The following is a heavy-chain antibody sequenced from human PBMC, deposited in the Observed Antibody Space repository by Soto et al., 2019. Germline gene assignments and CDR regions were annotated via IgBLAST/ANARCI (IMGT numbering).Heavy chain of an antibody. D-gene: IGHD2-15*01. J-gene: IGHJ4*02. CDR2: ISSSSSYI. V-gene: IGHV3-21*01. CDR3: ARGVGGSDSWYFDY. Sequence: EVQLVESGGGLVQPGRSLRLSCAAAGFTFNDYAMHWVRQAPGKGLEWVSSISSSSSYIYYADSVKGRFTISRDNAKNSLYLQMNSLRAEDTAVYYCARGVGGSDSWYFDYWGQGTLVTVSS. CDR1: GFTFNDYA.